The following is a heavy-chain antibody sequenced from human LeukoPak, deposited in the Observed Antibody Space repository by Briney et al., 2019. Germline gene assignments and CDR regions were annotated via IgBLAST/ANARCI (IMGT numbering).Heavy chain of an antibody. CDR2: IYYSGST. J-gene: IGHJ3*02. D-gene: IGHD2-21*01. V-gene: IGHV4-59*01. CDR3: ARAYCGGDCYSGAFDI. Sequence: SETLSLTCTVSGGSISSYYWSWIRQPPGKGLEWIGYIYYSGSTNYNPSLTSRVTISVDTSKNQFSLKLSSVTAADTAVYYCARAYCGGDCYSGAFDIWGQGTMVTVSS. CDR1: GGSISSYY.